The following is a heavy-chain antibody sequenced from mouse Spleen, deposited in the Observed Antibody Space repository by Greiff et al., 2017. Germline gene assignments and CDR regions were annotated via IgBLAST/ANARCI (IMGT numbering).Heavy chain of an antibody. CDR1: GFTFSDYG. J-gene: IGHJ4*01. Sequence: VQLQQSGGGLVKPGGSLKLSCAASGFTFSDYGMHWVRQAPEKGLEWVAYISSGSSTIYYADTVKGRFTISRDNAKNTLFLQMTSLRSEDTAMYYCAGRLRAMDYWGQGTSVTVSS. D-gene: IGHD1-1*01. CDR2: ISSGSSTI. V-gene: IGHV5-17*01. CDR3: AGRLRAMDY.